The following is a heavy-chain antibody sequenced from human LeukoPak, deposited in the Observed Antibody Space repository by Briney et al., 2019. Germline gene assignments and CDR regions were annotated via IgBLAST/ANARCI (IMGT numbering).Heavy chain of an antibody. CDR3: ARGPRGNYCGSGSYSYYYYYYYMDV. J-gene: IGHJ6*03. V-gene: IGHV3-48*01. Sequence: GGSLRLSCAASGFTFSSYSMNWVRQAPGKGLEWVSYISSSSSTIYYADSVKGRFTISRDNAKNSLYLQMNSLRAEDTAVYYCARGPRGNYCGSGSYSYYYYYYYMDVWGKGTTVTVSS. D-gene: IGHD3-10*01. CDR1: GFTFSSYS. CDR2: ISSSSSTI.